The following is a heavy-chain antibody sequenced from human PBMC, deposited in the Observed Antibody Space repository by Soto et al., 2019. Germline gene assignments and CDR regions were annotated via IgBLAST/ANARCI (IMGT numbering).Heavy chain of an antibody. Sequence: VGSLRLSGAASGFTFSSYGMHWVRQAPRKGLEWVAVIWYDGSNKYYADSVKGRFTISRDNSKNTLYLQMNSLRAEDTAVYYCARAGYSSGSNPPFDYWGQGTLVTVSS. J-gene: IGHJ4*02. D-gene: IGHD6-19*01. CDR1: GFTFSSYG. CDR2: IWYDGSNK. CDR3: ARAGYSSGSNPPFDY. V-gene: IGHV3-33*01.